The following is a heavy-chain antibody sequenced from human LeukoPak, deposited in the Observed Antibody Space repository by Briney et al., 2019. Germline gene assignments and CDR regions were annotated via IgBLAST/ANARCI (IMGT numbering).Heavy chain of an antibody. CDR1: GYDFTNYW. Sequence: GESLKISCKGSGYDFTNYWIGWVRQMPGKGLELMGIIYPDDSDTIYRPSFQGQVNISDDKSINTAYLQWSSLKASDTAMYYCARRVGGVDAFDLWGQGTMVTVSS. CDR3: ARRVGGVDAFDL. CDR2: IYPDDSDT. J-gene: IGHJ3*01. D-gene: IGHD1-26*01. V-gene: IGHV5-51*01.